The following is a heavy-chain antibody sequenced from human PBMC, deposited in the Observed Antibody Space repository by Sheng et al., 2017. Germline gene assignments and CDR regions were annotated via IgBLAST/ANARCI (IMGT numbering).Heavy chain of an antibody. Sequence: EVQLVESGGGLVQPGESLRLSCAASGFTFSDYWMNWVRQAPGKGLEWVASIRQDGSEKTYVDSVRGRFTISRDNTKNSLYLEMNSLRAEDTALYYCARDHVAPGLIFDSWGQGTLGHRLL. J-gene: IGHJ4*02. CDR1: GFTFSDYW. V-gene: IGHV3-7*01. CDR3: ARDHVAPGLIFDS. D-gene: IGHD6-13*01. CDR2: IRQDGSEK.